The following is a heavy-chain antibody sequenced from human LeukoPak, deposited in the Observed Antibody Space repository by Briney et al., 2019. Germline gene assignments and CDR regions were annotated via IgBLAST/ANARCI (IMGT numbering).Heavy chain of an antibody. CDR2: INSDGTAT. V-gene: IGHV3-7*01. J-gene: IGHJ4*02. Sequence: PGGSLRLSCAASGFTFSSYAMSWVRQAPGKGLEWVAHINSDGTATWYVDSVKGRFTISRDNAKNSLYLQMNSLRAEDTAVYYCARDGYSYASDYWGQGTLVTVSS. CDR1: GFTFSSYA. D-gene: IGHD2-2*01. CDR3: ARDGYSYASDY.